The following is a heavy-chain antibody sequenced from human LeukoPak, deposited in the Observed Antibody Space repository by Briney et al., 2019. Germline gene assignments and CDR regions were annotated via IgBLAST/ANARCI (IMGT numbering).Heavy chain of an antibody. CDR3: ARDVTAASDLDY. D-gene: IGHD6-13*01. CDR2: IHPKTGGT. Sequence: ASVKVSCKASGYTFTAFYMHWVRQAPGQGLEWMGWIHPKTGGTNYAQKFQGRVTMTRDPSIGTAYLELSGLASDDTAEYYCARDVTAASDLDYWGQGTLVTVSS. V-gene: IGHV1-2*02. J-gene: IGHJ4*02. CDR1: GYTFTAFY.